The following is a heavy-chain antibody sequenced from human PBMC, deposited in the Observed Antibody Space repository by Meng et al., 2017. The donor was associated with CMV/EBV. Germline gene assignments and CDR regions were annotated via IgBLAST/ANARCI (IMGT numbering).Heavy chain of an antibody. CDR3: ARDGGYSSGWYPPQLSYYYYYGMDV. Sequence: GGSLRLSCAASGFTFSSYSMNWVRQAPGKGLEWVSSISSSSYIYYADSVKGRFTISRDNAKNSLYLQMNSLRAEDTAVYYCARDGGYSSGWYPPQLSYYYYYGMDVWGQGTTVTVSS. CDR1: GFTFSSYS. J-gene: IGHJ6*02. CDR2: ISSSSYI. V-gene: IGHV3-21*01. D-gene: IGHD6-19*01.